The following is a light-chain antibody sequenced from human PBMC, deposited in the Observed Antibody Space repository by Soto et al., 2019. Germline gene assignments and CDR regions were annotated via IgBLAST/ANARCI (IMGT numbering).Light chain of an antibody. CDR2: DAS. Sequence: EIVLTQSTASLSLSPGESATLSCRASQSVSSYLAWYQQKPCQATRLLIYDASNRATGIPARFSGSGSGTDVTLTISSREPEDCAVYYCQQRSNWPPLTFGGGTKVEIK. V-gene: IGKV3-11*01. J-gene: IGKJ4*02. CDR3: QQRSNWPPLT. CDR1: QSVSSY.